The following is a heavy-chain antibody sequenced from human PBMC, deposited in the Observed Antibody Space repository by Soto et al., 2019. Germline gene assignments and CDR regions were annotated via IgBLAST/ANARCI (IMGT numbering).Heavy chain of an antibody. CDR2: ISGSGGST. CDR1: GFSFSIFA. Sequence: LGGSLRLSCAASGFSFSIFAMSWVRQSPVKGLEWVSTISGSGGSTYYADAVKGRFTISRDNSMDTLYLQMKSLRVEDTAIYYCAKEVSLGSTVDLGYWGQGTLVTVSS. CDR3: AKEVSLGSTVDLGY. J-gene: IGHJ4*02. V-gene: IGHV3-23*01. D-gene: IGHD7-27*01.